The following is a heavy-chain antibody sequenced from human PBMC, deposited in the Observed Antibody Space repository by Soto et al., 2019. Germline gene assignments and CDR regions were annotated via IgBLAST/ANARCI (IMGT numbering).Heavy chain of an antibody. V-gene: IGHV4-39*01. D-gene: IGHD3-10*01. CDR3: ARHGSGSYYNNWFDP. J-gene: IGHJ5*02. CDR1: GGSISSSSYY. Sequence: QLQLQESGPGLVKPSETLSLTCTASGGSISSSSYYWGWIRQPPGKGLEWIGRIYYSGSTYYNPSLKSRVTMSVDTSKNQFSLKLSSVTAADTAVYYCARHGSGSYYNNWFDPWGQGTLVTVSS. CDR2: IYYSGST.